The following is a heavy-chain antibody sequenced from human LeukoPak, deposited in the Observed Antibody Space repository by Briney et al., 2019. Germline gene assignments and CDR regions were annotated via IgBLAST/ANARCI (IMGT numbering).Heavy chain of an antibody. V-gene: IGHV3-7*01. CDR3: ARGGTYYDFWSGYYGY. D-gene: IGHD3-3*01. CDR1: GFTFSSYW. Sequence: PGGSLRLSCAASGFTFSSYWMSWVRQAPGKGLEWVANIKQDGSEKYYVDSVKGRFTISRDNAKNSLYLQMNSLRAEDTAVYYCARGGTYYDFWSGYYGYWGQGTLVTVSS. J-gene: IGHJ4*02. CDR2: IKQDGSEK.